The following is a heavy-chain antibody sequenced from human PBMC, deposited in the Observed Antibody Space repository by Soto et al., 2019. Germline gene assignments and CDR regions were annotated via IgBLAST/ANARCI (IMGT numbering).Heavy chain of an antibody. Sequence: QVQLVESGGGVGQPGRSLRLSCAASGFIFNESGMHWVRQAPGKGLEWVAVIWSDGSNKYYADSVQGRFTFSRDNSKNTMSLQMTSLRVEDTAVYYCARWGCSGSNCNLNQRSFDLWGQGTIVTFSS. CDR1: GFIFNESG. CDR2: IWSDGSNK. D-gene: IGHD2-15*01. V-gene: IGHV3-33*03. J-gene: IGHJ4*02. CDR3: ARWGCSGSNCNLNQRSFDL.